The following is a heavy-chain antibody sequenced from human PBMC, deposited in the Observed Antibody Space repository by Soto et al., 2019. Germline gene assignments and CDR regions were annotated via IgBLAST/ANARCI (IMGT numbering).Heavy chain of an antibody. Sequence: QVQLVQSGAEVKKPGSSVKVSCKASGGTFSSYAISWVRQAPGQGLEWMGGIIPIFGTANYAQKFQGRVTITADESTNTDYMELSSLRAEDTAVYYCGEGIDSSGYYYREDYWGQGTLVTVSS. CDR1: GGTFSSYA. J-gene: IGHJ4*02. CDR3: GEGIDSSGYYYREDY. CDR2: IIPIFGTA. V-gene: IGHV1-69*01. D-gene: IGHD3-22*01.